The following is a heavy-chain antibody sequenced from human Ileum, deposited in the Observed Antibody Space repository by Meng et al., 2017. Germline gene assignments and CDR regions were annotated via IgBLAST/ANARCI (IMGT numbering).Heavy chain of an antibody. CDR3: VRHGGKYFDS. CDR1: GGSISSSFY. J-gene: IGHJ4*02. V-gene: IGHV4-4*02. Sequence: HGPLQESGPGRVEPSGTRSLTCTVSGGSISSSFYWSWVRQSPGKGLEWIGQIYLAGSPNYNPSLESRVTISVDKSKNQFSLRLTSVTAADTAIFYCVRHGGKYFDSWGQGTLVTVSS. CDR2: IYLAGSP. D-gene: IGHD2-15*01.